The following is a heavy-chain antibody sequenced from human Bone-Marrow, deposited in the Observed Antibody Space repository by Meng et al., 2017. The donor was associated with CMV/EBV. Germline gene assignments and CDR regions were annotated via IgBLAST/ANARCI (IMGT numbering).Heavy chain of an antibody. CDR1: GGSFSGYY. J-gene: IGHJ4*02. Sequence: YGGSFSGYYWSWIRQHPGKGLEWIGEINHSGSTNYNPSLKSRVTISVDTSKNQFSLKLSSVTAADTAVYYCASSTYCSGGSCYFGYWGQGTLVTVSS. V-gene: IGHV4-34*01. CDR3: ASSTYCSGGSCYFGY. CDR2: INHSGST. D-gene: IGHD2-15*01.